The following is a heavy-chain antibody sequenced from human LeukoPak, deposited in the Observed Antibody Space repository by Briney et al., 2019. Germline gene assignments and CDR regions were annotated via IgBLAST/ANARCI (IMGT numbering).Heavy chain of an antibody. J-gene: IGHJ4*02. CDR1: GYTFNRYG. D-gene: IGHD3-22*01. CDR3: AGSPHYDSSGYYSYFDY. CDR2: ISTYNGNT. Sequence: AAVKVSCKASGYTFNRYGISWVRQAPGQGLEWLGWISTYNGNTNYVQKLQGRVTMNTDTSTRTAYMELRSLRSDDTAVYYCAGSPHYDSSGYYSYFDYWGQGTLVTVSS. V-gene: IGHV1-18*01.